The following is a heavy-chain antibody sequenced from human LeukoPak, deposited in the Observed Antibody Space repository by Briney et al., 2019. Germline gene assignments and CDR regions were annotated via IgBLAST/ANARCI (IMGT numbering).Heavy chain of an antibody. CDR3: AGERPSSSWYDF. D-gene: IGHD6-13*01. J-gene: IGHJ5*01. V-gene: IGHV3-7*01. CDR2: IKQDGSEK. Sequence: GGSLRLSCAASEFTFSTYLMTWVRQAPGKGLEWVANIKQDGSEKYYADSVRGRFTISRDNGKKSLYLQMNSVRVEDTAVYYCAGERPSSSWYDFWGQGTLVTVSS. CDR1: EFTFSTYL.